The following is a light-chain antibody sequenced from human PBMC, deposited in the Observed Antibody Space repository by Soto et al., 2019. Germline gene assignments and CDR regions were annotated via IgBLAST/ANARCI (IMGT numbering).Light chain of an antibody. Sequence: ERAMSRAPATLSVSAGEIATLSCRASQSVSSNLAWYQQKPGQAPRLLIYGASTRATGIPARFSGSGFGTEFTLTISSLQPEDFAVHYCQQYNTWPPISFGGGTKVDIK. V-gene: IGKV3-15*01. CDR2: GAS. CDR3: QQYNTWPPIS. J-gene: IGKJ4*01. CDR1: QSVSSN.